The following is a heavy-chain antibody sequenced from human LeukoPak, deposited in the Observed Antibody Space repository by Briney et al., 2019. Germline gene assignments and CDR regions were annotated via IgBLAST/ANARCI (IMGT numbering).Heavy chain of an antibody. CDR3: AKEDYDILTGSAFDY. Sequence: GGSLRLSCAASGFTFSSYGMHWVRQAPGKGLEWVAFIRYDGSNKYYADSVKGRFTISRDNSKNTLYLQMNSLRAEDTAVYYCAKEDYDILTGSAFDYWGQGTLVIVSS. CDR1: GFTFSSYG. D-gene: IGHD3-9*01. J-gene: IGHJ4*02. V-gene: IGHV3-30*02. CDR2: IRYDGSNK.